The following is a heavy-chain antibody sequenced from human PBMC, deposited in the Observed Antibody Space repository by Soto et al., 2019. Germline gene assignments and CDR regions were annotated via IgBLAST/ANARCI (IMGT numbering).Heavy chain of an antibody. D-gene: IGHD6-19*01. CDR3: AKDSIAVAGYDAFDI. CDR1: GFTFSSYT. V-gene: IGHV3-48*04. Sequence: PGGSLRLSCAASGFTFSSYTMNWVRQAPGKGLEWVSYISSSSGSTYYADSVKGRFTISRDNTKNSLYLQMNSLRTEDTALYYCAKDSIAVAGYDAFDIWGQGTMVTVSS. J-gene: IGHJ3*02. CDR2: ISSSSGST.